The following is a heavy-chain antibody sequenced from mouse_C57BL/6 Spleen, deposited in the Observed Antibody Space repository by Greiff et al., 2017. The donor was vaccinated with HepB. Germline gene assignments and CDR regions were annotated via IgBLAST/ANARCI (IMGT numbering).Heavy chain of an antibody. Sequence: VKLMESGPGLVQPSQSLSITCTVSGFSLTSYGVHWVRQPPGKGLEWLGVIWSGGSTDYNAAFISRLSISKDNSKSQVFFKMNSLQADDTAIYYCAKNRELRDYAMDYWGQGTSVTVSS. V-gene: IGHV2-4*01. D-gene: IGHD1-1*01. CDR1: GFSLTSYG. CDR2: IWSGGST. J-gene: IGHJ4*01. CDR3: AKNRELRDYAMDY.